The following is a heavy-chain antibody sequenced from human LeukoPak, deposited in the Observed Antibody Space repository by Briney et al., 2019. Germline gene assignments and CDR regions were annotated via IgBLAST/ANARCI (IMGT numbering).Heavy chain of an antibody. V-gene: IGHV4-34*01. J-gene: IGHJ5*02. CDR2: INHSGST. CDR1: GGSISSYY. CDR3: ARGGSGYYGSGSYYKS. Sequence: SETLSLTCTVSGGSISSYYWSWIRQPTGKGLEWIGEINHSGSTNYNPSLKSRVTISVDTSKNQFSLRLSSLTAADTAVYYCARGGSGYYGSGSYYKSWGQGTLVTVSS. D-gene: IGHD3-10*01.